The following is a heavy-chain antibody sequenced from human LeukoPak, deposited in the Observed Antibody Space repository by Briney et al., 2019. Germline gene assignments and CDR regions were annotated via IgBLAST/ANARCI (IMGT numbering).Heavy chain of an antibody. Sequence: GASVKVSCKASGYTFTCYHMHWVRQAPGQGREWMGWINPNSGDTSYAQKFQGRVTMTRDTSISTAYMELSRLTSDDTAVYYCARDRSPGYCSGGDCYSFVYWGQGTLVTVSS. V-gene: IGHV1-2*02. CDR1: GYTFTCYH. CDR3: ARDRSPGYCSGGDCYSFVY. CDR2: INPNSGDT. D-gene: IGHD2-15*01. J-gene: IGHJ4*02.